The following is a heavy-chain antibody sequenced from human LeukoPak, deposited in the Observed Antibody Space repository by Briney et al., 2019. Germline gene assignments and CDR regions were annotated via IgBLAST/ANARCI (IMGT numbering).Heavy chain of an antibody. CDR3: AKDQGHYYGSGVFDF. CDR1: GFTFSSYA. Sequence: GGSLRLSCAASGFTFSSYAMSWVRQAPGKGLEWVSAISGSGGSTYYADSVEGRFTISRDNSKNTLYLQMNSLRAEDTAVYYCAKDQGHYYGSGVFDFWGQGTLVTVSS. J-gene: IGHJ4*02. D-gene: IGHD3-10*01. V-gene: IGHV3-23*01. CDR2: ISGSGGST.